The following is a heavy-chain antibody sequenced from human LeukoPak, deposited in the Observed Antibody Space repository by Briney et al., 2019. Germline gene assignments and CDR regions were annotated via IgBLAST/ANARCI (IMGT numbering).Heavy chain of an antibody. Sequence: SVKVSCKASGGTFSSYAISWVRQAPGQGLEWMGGIIPIFGTANYAQKFRGRVTITTDESTSTAYMELSSLRSEDTAVYYCASAPWGYSSSSVWFDPWGQGTLVTVSS. CDR1: GGTFSSYA. D-gene: IGHD6-6*01. J-gene: IGHJ5*02. CDR3: ASAPWGYSSSSVWFDP. CDR2: IIPIFGTA. V-gene: IGHV1-69*05.